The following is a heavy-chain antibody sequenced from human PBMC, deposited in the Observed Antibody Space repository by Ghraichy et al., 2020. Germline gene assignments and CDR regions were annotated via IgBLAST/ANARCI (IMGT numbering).Heavy chain of an antibody. V-gene: IGHV3-48*02. D-gene: IGHD6-19*01. CDR1: GFTFSSYS. J-gene: IGHJ4*02. Sequence: GGSLRLSCAASGFTFSSYSMNWVRQAPGKGLEWVSYISSSSSTIYYADSVKGRFTISRDNAKNSLYLQMNSLRDEDTAVYYCARDRVCVGAVAGTTGCYFDYWGQGTLVTVSS. CDR3: ARDRVCVGAVAGTTGCYFDY. CDR2: ISSSSSTI.